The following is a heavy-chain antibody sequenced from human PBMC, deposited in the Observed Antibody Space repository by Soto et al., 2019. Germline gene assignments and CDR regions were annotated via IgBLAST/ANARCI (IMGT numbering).Heavy chain of an antibody. V-gene: IGHV1-18*01. CDR3: AIKRITIFGVVIGPLDY. CDR1: GYTFTSYG. CDR2: ISAYNGNT. Sequence: VKVSCKASGYTFTSYGISWVRQAPGQGLEWMGWISAYNGNTNYAQKLQGRVTMTTDTSTSTDYMELRSLRSDDTAVYYCAIKRITIFGVVIGPLDYWGQGTLVTVSS. D-gene: IGHD3-3*01. J-gene: IGHJ4*02.